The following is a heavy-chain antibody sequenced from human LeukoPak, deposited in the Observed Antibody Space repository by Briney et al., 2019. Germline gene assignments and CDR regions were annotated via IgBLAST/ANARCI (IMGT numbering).Heavy chain of an antibody. Sequence: GGSLRLSCAASGFTFSSYAMHWVRQAPGKGLEWVAVISYDGSNKYYADSVKGRFTISRDNSKNTLYLQMNSLRAEDTAVYYCARDHGRVMSIAAAGNFRFDYWGQGTLVTVSS. CDR2: ISYDGSNK. V-gene: IGHV3-30-3*01. CDR1: GFTFSSYA. J-gene: IGHJ4*02. CDR3: ARDHGRVMSIAAAGNFRFDY. D-gene: IGHD6-13*01.